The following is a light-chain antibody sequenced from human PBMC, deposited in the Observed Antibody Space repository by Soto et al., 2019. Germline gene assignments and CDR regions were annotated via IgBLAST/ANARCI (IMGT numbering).Light chain of an antibody. CDR2: GAS. J-gene: IGKJ1*01. CDR3: QQYGNSPRT. CDR1: QRVGSDY. V-gene: IGKV3-20*01. Sequence: ETVLTQSPGTLSLSPGARVILSCRASQRVGSDYLAWYQQKPGQAPRLLIWGASSRATGIPDRFSGSVSGTEFTLAISRLEPEECAVYYCQQYGNSPRTFGQGTKVEIK.